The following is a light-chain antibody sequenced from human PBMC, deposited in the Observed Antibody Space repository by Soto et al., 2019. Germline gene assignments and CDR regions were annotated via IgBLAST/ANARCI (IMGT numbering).Light chain of an antibody. J-gene: IGLJ1*01. CDR3: SSYRKSNNLV. CDR2: EVT. Sequence: LTQPASVSASPGQSITISCTGASSDVGTYHYVSWYQHHPGKPPKLLIHEVTHRPPGVAARFSGSKSGNTASLTISGLQAEDEAVYHCSSYRKSNNLVFGTGTKVTVL. CDR1: SSDVGTYHY. V-gene: IGLV2-14*01.